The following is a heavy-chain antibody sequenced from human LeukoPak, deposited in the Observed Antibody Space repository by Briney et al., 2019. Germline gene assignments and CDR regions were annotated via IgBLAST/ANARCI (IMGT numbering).Heavy chain of an antibody. V-gene: IGHV3-30*14. J-gene: IGHJ4*02. CDR3: ARGPSGYHNT. CDR1: GFTFSSYA. Sequence: GGSLRLSCAASGFTFSSYAMHWVRQAPGKGLEWVAVISYDGSNKYYADSVKGRFTISRDNSKNTLYLQMNSLRAEDTAVYYCARGPSGYHNTGGQGTLVTVSS. CDR2: ISYDGSNK. D-gene: IGHD5-12*01.